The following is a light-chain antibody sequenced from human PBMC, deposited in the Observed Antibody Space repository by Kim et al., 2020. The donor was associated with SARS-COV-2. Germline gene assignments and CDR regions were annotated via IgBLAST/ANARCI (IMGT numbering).Light chain of an antibody. CDR3: QQYNVYPYT. J-gene: IGKJ2*01. Sequence: GDRVTITCRARETISSSLAWYQQKPGKAPKLLIYDAASLESVVPSRFSGSGSGTEFTLTISSLQPDDFATYYCQQYNVYPYTFGQGTKLEI. V-gene: IGKV1-5*01. CDR1: ETISSS. CDR2: DAA.